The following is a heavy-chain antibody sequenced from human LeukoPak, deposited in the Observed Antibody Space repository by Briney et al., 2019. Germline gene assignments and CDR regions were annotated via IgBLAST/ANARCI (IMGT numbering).Heavy chain of an antibody. CDR3: ARAAGGYRLFDY. CDR1: GFTVSSNY. D-gene: IGHD5-18*01. Sequence: GGSLRLSCAASGFTVSSNYMSWVRQAPGKGLEWVSVIYSGGSTYYADSVKGRFTISRDDSKNTLYLQMNSLRAEDTAVYYCARAAGGYRLFDYWGQGTLVTTSS. CDR2: IYSGGST. J-gene: IGHJ4*02. V-gene: IGHV3-66*01.